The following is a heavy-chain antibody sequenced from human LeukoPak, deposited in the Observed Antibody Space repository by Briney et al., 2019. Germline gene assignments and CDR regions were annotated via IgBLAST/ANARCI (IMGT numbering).Heavy chain of an antibody. D-gene: IGHD6-13*01. Sequence: GGSLRLSCAASGFSFSSYGMHWVRQAPGKGLEWVAVISYDGSNKYYADSVKGRFTISRDNSENTLYLQMNSLRAEDTAVYYCAKGGIAAGGVWDYWGQGTLVTVSS. V-gene: IGHV3-30*18. CDR1: GFSFSSYG. CDR2: ISYDGSNK. CDR3: AKGGIAAGGVWDY. J-gene: IGHJ4*02.